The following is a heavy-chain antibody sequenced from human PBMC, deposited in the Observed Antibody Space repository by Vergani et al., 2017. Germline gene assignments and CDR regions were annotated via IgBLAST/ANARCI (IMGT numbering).Heavy chain of an antibody. CDR2: IYHSGST. V-gene: IGHV4-30-2*01. CDR3: ARGGLTRYCSSTSCPRNWFDP. J-gene: IGHJ5*02. D-gene: IGHD2-2*01. CDR1: GGSISSGGYS. Sequence: QVQLQESGPGLVKPSQTLSLTCAVSGGSISSGGYSWSWIRQPPRKGLEWIGYIYHSGSTYYNPSLKSRVTISVDRSKNQFSLKLSSVTAADTAVYYCARGGLTRYCSSTSCPRNWFDPWGQGTLVTVSS.